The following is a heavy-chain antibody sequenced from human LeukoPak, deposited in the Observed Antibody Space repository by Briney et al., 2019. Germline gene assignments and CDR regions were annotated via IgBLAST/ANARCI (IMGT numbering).Heavy chain of an antibody. CDR3: ARSDSSGNYHWSFDI. CDR2: IYTSGST. Sequence: SETLSLTCTVSGGSISSFYWSWIRQPAGKGLEWIGRIYTSGSTNYNPSLKSRVTMSVDTSKNQFSLKLSSVTAADTAMYYCARSDSSGNYHWSFDIWGQGTMVTVSS. D-gene: IGHD3-22*01. V-gene: IGHV4-4*07. CDR1: GGSISSFY. J-gene: IGHJ3*02.